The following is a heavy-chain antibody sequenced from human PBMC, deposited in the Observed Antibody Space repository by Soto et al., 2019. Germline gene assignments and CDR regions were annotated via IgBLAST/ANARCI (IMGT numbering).Heavy chain of an antibody. CDR1: GFTFISYS. D-gene: IGHD2-2*01. V-gene: IGHV3-21*01. CDR3: ARDPGYCISTSCSPYYYYYGMDV. J-gene: IGHJ6*02. CDR2: ISSSSSYI. Sequence: GGSLRLSCAASGFTFISYSMNWVRQAPGKGLEWVSSISSSSSYIYYADSVKGRFTISRDNAKNSLYLQMNSLRAEDTAVYYCARDPGYCISTSCSPYYYYYGMDVWGQGTTVTVSS.